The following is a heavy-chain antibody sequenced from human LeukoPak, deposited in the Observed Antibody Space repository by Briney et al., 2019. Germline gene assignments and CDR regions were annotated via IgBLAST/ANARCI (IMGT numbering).Heavy chain of an antibody. CDR1: GFTVSSNY. J-gene: IGHJ4*02. CDR3: ARLGDFWSGYGLDY. CDR2: IYSGGST. Sequence: PGGSLRLSCAASGFTVSSNYMSWVRQAPGKGLEWVSVIYSGGSTYYADSVKGRFTVSRDNSKNTLYLQMNSLRAEDTAVYYCARLGDFWSGYGLDYWGQGTLVTVSS. D-gene: IGHD3-3*01. V-gene: IGHV3-66*01.